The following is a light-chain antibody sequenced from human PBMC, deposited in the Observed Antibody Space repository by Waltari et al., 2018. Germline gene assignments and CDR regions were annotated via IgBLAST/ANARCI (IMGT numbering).Light chain of an antibody. CDR2: EVP. CDR3: SSYAGGRSGL. V-gene: IGLV2-8*01. J-gene: IGLJ3*02. Sequence: SALTPPPSPSASPGQSSPISCTGISTDVTGSDPVFWYHQHPGKAPTLLIYEVPKRPSGVPDRFSGSKRDNTDSLAVTGRQAEDEADYYRSSYAGGRSGLFGGGTKVTVL. CDR1: STDVTGSDP.